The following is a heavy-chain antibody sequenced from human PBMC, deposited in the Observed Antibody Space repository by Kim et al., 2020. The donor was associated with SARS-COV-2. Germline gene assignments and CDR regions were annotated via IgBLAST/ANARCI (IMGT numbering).Heavy chain of an antibody. Sequence: SETLSLTCAVYGGSFSGYYWSWIRQPPGKGLEWIGEINHSGSTNYNPSLKSRVTISVDTSKNQFSLNLSSVTAADTAVYYCARALYRTVVDYWGQGTLVTVSS. V-gene: IGHV4-34*01. CDR3: ARALYRTVVDY. J-gene: IGHJ4*02. CDR1: GGSFSGYY. CDR2: INHSGST. D-gene: IGHD4-4*01.